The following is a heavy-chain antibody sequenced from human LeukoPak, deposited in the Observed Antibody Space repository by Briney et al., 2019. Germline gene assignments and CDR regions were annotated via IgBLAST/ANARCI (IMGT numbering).Heavy chain of an antibody. V-gene: IGHV4-34*01. CDR1: GGSFSGYY. CDR3: ARGQDSSSWYSFDH. J-gene: IGHJ4*02. CDR2: INHSGST. Sequence: SETLSLTCAVYGGSFSGYYWSWIRQPPGKGLEWIGEINHSGSTNYNPSLKSRVTISVDTSKNQFSLKLSSVTAADTAVYYCARGQDSSSWYSFDHWGQGTLVTVSS. D-gene: IGHD6-13*01.